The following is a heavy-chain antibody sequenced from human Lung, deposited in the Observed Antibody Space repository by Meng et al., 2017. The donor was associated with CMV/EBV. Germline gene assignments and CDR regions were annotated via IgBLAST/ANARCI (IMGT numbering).Heavy chain of an antibody. D-gene: IGHD3-10*01. CDR1: GDSITNHNW. J-gene: IGHJ1*01. CDR2: IPHRGSS. Sequence: QVPLRESGPALVKPSETRSLTCAVSGDSITNHNWWAWVRQPPGKGLEWIGEIPHRGSSAYNPSLKSRVSMSIDKSKNQFSLKLTSVTAADTAVYHCLRRSGGSVWGQGTLVTVSS. V-gene: IGHV4-4*02. CDR3: LRRSGGSV.